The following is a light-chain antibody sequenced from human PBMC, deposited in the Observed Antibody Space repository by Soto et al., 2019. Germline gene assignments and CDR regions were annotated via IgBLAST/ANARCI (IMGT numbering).Light chain of an antibody. CDR3: SSSTTSSTVV. Sequence: QSALTQPASVSGSPGQSVTISCTGTSSDVGTYKYVSWYQQHPGKVPKLMIYEVSNRPSGVSNRFSGSKSGNTASLTISGLQAEDEADYYCSSSTTSSTVVFGGGTKLTVL. CDR2: EVS. V-gene: IGLV2-14*01. CDR1: SSDVGTYKY. J-gene: IGLJ2*01.